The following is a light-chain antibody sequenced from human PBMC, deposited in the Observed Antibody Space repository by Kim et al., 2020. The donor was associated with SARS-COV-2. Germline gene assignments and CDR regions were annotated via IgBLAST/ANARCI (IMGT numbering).Light chain of an antibody. V-gene: IGLV2-14*03. Sequence: PAQSIAISCTGTSMDIGSHNYVSWYQQYPGKAPKLVIYDVDQRPSGLSNRFSGSKSGNTASLTILGLQAEDEADYYCSSYSTIGTVFGSGTKVTVL. CDR1: SMDIGSHNY. CDR2: DVD. CDR3: SSYSTIGTV. J-gene: IGLJ1*01.